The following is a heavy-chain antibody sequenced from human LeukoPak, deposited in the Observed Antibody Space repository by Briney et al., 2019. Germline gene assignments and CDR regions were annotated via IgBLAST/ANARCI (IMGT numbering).Heavy chain of an antibody. D-gene: IGHD3-10*01. V-gene: IGHV6-1*01. Sequence: SQTLSLTCAISGDSVSSNSAAWNWIRQSPSRGLEWLGRTYYRSKWYNDYAVSVKSRITINPDTSKNQFSLQLNSVTPGDTAVYYCARDREYYYGSGRSHYGMDVWGQGTTVTVSS. J-gene: IGHJ6*02. CDR3: ARDREYYYGSGRSHYGMDV. CDR1: GDSVSSNSAA. CDR2: TYYRSKWYN.